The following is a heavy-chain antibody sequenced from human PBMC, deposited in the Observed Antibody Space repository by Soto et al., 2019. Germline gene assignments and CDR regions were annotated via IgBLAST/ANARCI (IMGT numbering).Heavy chain of an antibody. D-gene: IGHD3-22*01. V-gene: IGHV3-33*01. CDR1: GFTCSSYG. CDR2: IWYDGSNK. CDR3: ARDDYDSSGYYYVGY. Sequence: QVKLVESGGGVVQPGGSLRLSCAASGFTCSSYGMHWVRQAPGKGLERVAVIWYDGSNKYYADSLKGRFTISGDNSKKTLYLQVNSLRAEDTAVYFCARDDYDSSGYYYVGYCGQGTLVTFSS. J-gene: IGHJ4*02.